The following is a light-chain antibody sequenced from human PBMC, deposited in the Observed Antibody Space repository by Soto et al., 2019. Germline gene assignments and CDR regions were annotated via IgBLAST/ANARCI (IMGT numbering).Light chain of an antibody. J-gene: IGLJ3*02. CDR2: AVR. CDR1: NSDVGRCNS. V-gene: IGLV2-11*01. Sequence: QSALTQPHSVSGSPGQSVTISCTGTNSDVGRCNSVSWYQQLPGKAPQLIISAVRQRPSGVPDRFSGSKSGNTASLTISGLQTDDEADYFCFSYMANDNWVFGGGTKLTVL. CDR3: FSYMANDNWV.